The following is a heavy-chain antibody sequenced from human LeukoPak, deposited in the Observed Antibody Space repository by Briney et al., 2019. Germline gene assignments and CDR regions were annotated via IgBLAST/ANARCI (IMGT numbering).Heavy chain of an antibody. J-gene: IGHJ3*02. CDR1: GGSISSYY. D-gene: IGHD2-15*01. CDR2: IYHSGTT. V-gene: IGHV4-59*08. CDR3: ASDRIEVDAFDI. Sequence: SETLSLTCTVSGGSISSYYWSWIRQPPGKGLEWIGYIYHSGTTNYNPSLKSRVTISVDTSKNQFSLKLSSVTAADTAVYYCASDRIEVDAFDIWGQGTMVTVSS.